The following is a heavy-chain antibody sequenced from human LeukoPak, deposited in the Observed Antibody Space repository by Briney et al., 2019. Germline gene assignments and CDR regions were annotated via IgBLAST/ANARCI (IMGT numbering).Heavy chain of an antibody. J-gene: IGHJ3*02. CDR1: GYTFTCYY. Sequence: ASVKVSCKASGYTFTCYYMHWVRQAPGQGLEWMGRINPNSGGTNYAQKFQGRVTMTRDTSTSTVYMELSSLRSEDTAVYYCARDRVYYYDSSDEVGDDAFDIWGQGTMVTVSS. CDR3: ARDRVYYYDSSDEVGDDAFDI. CDR2: INPNSGGT. D-gene: IGHD3-22*01. V-gene: IGHV1-2*06.